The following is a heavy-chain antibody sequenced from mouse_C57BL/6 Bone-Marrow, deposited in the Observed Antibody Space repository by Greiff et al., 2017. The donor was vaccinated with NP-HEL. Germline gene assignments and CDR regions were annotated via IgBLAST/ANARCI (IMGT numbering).Heavy chain of an antibody. CDR2: ISSGGSYT. J-gene: IGHJ4*01. Sequence: EVQLQESGGDLVKPGGSLKLSCAASGFTFSSYGMSWVRQTPDKRLEWVATISSGGSYTYYPDSVKGRFTISRDNAKNTLYLQMSSLKSEDTAMYYCARHYGPYYYAMDYWGQGTSVTVSS. CDR3: ARHYGPYYYAMDY. D-gene: IGHD1-1*02. V-gene: IGHV5-6*01. CDR1: GFTFSSYG.